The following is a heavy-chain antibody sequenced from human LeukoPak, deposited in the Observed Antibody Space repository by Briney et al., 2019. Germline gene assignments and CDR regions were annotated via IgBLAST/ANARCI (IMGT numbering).Heavy chain of an antibody. V-gene: IGHV3-23*01. D-gene: IGHD3-3*01. CDR2: ISPSSGST. CDR3: AKHYDYWAGFYTYDY. J-gene: IGHJ4*02. Sequence: GGSLRLSCAASGFTFNNYAMSWVRQAAGEGLEWVSGISPSSGSTYYADSVKGRFTISTDNAKNTLYLQMNSLRAEDTAVYYCAKHYDYWAGFYTYDYWGQGTLVTVSS. CDR1: GFTFNNYA.